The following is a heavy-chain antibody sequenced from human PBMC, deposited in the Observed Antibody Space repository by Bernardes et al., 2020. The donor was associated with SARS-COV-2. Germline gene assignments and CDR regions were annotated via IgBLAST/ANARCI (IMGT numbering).Heavy chain of an antibody. CDR2: TWLDGSKE. CDR3: ARDTIHTDYYDSGGYGGVIAN. CDR1: GFTFRSYG. D-gene: IGHD3-10*01. J-gene: IGHJ4*02. V-gene: IGHV3-33*01. Sequence: GGSLRLSCAASGFTFRSYGMHWVRQAPGKGLEWVADTWLDGSKEYYADSVKGRFTISRDNSKNTLYLQMISLRVEDTAVYYCARDTIHTDYYDSGGYGGVIANWGQGTLETVSS.